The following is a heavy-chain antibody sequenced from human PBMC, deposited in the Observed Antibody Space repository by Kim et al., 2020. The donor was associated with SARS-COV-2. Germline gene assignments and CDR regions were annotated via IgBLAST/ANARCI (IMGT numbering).Heavy chain of an antibody. CDR1: GGSISSYY. CDR2: IYYSGST. V-gene: IGHV4-59*01. Sequence: SETLSLTCTVSGGSISSYYWSWIRQPPGKGLEWIGYIYYSGSTNYNPSLKSRVTISVDTSKNQFSLKLSSVTAADTAVYYCARAGYCSGGSCYSGHYYYYYGMDVWGQGTTVNVSS. CDR3: ARAGYCSGGSCYSGHYYYYYGMDV. J-gene: IGHJ6*02. D-gene: IGHD2-15*01.